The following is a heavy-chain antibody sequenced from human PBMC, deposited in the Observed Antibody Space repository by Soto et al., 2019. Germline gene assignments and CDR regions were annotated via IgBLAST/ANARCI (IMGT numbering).Heavy chain of an antibody. Sequence: EVQLVESGGGLVKPGGSLRLSCAASGFTFSSYTMVWVRHAPGKGLEWVSTINSRSTYIYYADSVKGRFTISRDNAKNSLYLQMNSLRAKDTAVYYCAREDYGGNLDYWGQGTLVPVSS. D-gene: IGHD4-17*01. V-gene: IGHV3-21*01. J-gene: IGHJ4*02. CDR3: AREDYGGNLDY. CDR1: GFTFSSYT. CDR2: INSRSTYI.